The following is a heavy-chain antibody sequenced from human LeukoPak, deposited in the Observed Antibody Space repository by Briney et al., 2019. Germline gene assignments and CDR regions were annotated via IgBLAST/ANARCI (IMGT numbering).Heavy chain of an antibody. CDR2: ISSGASVI. J-gene: IGHJ3*02. D-gene: IGHD3-10*01. CDR3: AREITDTPDAFDI. Sequence: GGSLRLSCAASGFTFSSYEMSWVRLAPGKGLEWVSYISSGASVIKYADSVKGRFTVSRDNAKNSLYLQLNSLRAEGTAIYYCAREITDTPDAFDIWGQGTMVTVSS. V-gene: IGHV3-48*03. CDR1: GFTFSSYE.